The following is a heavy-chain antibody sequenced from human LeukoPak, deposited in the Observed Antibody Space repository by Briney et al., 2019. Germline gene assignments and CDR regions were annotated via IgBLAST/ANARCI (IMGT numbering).Heavy chain of an antibody. V-gene: IGHV4-59*01. CDR3: ARERAPYHYDSSGLFDY. CDR1: GGSISSYY. D-gene: IGHD3-22*01. Sequence: PSETLSLTCTVSGGSISSYYWSWIRQPPGKGLEWIGYIYYSGSTNYNPSLKSRVTISVDTSKNQFSLKLSSVTAADTAVYYCARERAPYHYDSSGLFDYWGQGTLVTVSS. J-gene: IGHJ4*02. CDR2: IYYSGST.